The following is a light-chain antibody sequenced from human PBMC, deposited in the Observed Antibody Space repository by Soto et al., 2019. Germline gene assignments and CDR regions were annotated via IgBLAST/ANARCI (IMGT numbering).Light chain of an antibody. CDR1: QNIDSD. J-gene: IGKJ5*01. CDR3: QQRSNWPSVT. CDR2: DAS. Sequence: EIVVTQSPATLSLSPGERSTLSCRATQNIDSDLAWYQQRPGQPPRLLIYDASNRAHGIPARFVGSGSGTDLTLTISSLEPEDSAVYDCQQRSNWPSVTFGQGTRLEI. V-gene: IGKV3-11*01.